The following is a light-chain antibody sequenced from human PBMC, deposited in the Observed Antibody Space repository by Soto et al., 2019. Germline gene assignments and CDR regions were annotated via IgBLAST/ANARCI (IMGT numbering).Light chain of an antibody. CDR3: QQYHNWSPRLT. Sequence: EVVMTQSPATLSVSPGERVTLSCTASQSVSGNLAWYQQKPGQAPRLLIHGASSRATDIPPRFSGSGSGTVYTLTITSLQSADFAVYYCQQYHNWSPRLTFGGGTRVEIK. CDR2: GAS. CDR1: QSVSGN. V-gene: IGKV3-15*01. J-gene: IGKJ4*01.